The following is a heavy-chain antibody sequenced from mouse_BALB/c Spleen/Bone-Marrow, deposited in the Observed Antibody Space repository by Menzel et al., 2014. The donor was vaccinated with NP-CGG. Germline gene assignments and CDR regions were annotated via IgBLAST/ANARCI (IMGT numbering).Heavy chain of an antibody. D-gene: IGHD2-4*01. Sequence: EVKLVESGGGLVKPGGSLKLPCAASGFTFSNFAMSWVRQTPDKRLEWVASISSGGSAYYPDSVKGRLSISRDNARDILFLQMSSLRSEDTAMYYCARGYDYDFDYWGRGTTLTVSS. CDR3: ARGYDYDFDY. CDR1: GFTFSNFA. J-gene: IGHJ2*01. V-gene: IGHV5-6-5*01. CDR2: ISSGGSA.